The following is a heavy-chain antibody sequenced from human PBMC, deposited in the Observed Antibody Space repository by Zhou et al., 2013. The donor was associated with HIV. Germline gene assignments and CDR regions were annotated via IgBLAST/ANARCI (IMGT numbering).Heavy chain of an antibody. CDR1: GGTFSNYD. D-gene: IGHD5-12*01. CDR2: IIPILNVT. Sequence: QVQLVQSGPEVKKPGSSVRVSCKASGGTFSNYDFTWVRQAPGQGLEWMGRIIPILNVTNYAQKFQGRLSITADKSTSTTYMDLSSLRSDDTAVYFCARVRDGYNKAEYYFDYWGQGTLVTVSS. V-gene: IGHV1-69*04. CDR3: ARVRDGYNKAEYYFDY. J-gene: IGHJ4*02.